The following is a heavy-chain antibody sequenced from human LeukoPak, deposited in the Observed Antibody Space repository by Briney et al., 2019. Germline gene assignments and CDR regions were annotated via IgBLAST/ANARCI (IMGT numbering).Heavy chain of an antibody. CDR2: INHGGST. CDR3: ARGLLRYFDWLPHTDAFDI. V-gene: IGHV4-34*01. CDR1: GGSFSGYY. J-gene: IGHJ3*02. D-gene: IGHD3-9*01. Sequence: SETLSLTCAVYGGSFSGYYWSWIRQPPGKGLEWIGEINHGGSTNYNPSLKSRVTISVDTSKNQFSLKLSSVTAADTAVYDCARGLLRYFDWLPHTDAFDIWGQGTMVTVSS.